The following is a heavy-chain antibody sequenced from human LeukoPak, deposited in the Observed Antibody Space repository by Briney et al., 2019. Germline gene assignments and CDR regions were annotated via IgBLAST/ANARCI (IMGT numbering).Heavy chain of an antibody. J-gene: IGHJ4*02. CDR1: GFTFDDYA. Sequence: GGSLRLSCAASGFTFDDYAMHWVRQAPGKGLEWVSGISWNSGSIVYADSVKGRFTISRDNAKNSLYLQMNSLRAEDTALYYCAKAASQYRDGVFFDYWGQGTLVTVSS. D-gene: IGHD3-10*01. CDR2: ISWNSGSI. CDR3: AKAASQYRDGVFFDY. V-gene: IGHV3-9*01.